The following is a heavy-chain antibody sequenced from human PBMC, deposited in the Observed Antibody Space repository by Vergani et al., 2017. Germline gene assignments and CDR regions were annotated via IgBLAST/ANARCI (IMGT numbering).Heavy chain of an antibody. V-gene: IGHV4-4*02. CDR1: GGSISSSNW. CDR2: IYHSGST. D-gene: IGHD2/OR15-2a*01. J-gene: IGHJ2*01. Sequence: QVQLQQWGAGLLKPSGTLSLTCAVSGGSISSSNWWSWVRQPPGKGLEWIGEIYHSGSTNYNPSLKSRVTISVDKSKNQFSLKLSSVTAADTAVYYCARVLAQNWYFDLWGRGTLVTVSS. CDR3: ARVLAQNWYFDL.